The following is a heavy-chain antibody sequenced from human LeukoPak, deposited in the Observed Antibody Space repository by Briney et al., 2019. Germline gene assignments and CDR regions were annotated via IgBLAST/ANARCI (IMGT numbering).Heavy chain of an antibody. Sequence: PSETLSLTCADYGGSFSGYYWSWIRQPPGKGLEWIGEINHSGSTNYNPSLKSRVTISVDTSKNQFSLKLSSVTAADTAVYYCAREGWFDPWGQGTLVTVSS. CDR1: GGSFSGYY. V-gene: IGHV4-34*01. CDR3: AREGWFDP. CDR2: INHSGST. J-gene: IGHJ5*02.